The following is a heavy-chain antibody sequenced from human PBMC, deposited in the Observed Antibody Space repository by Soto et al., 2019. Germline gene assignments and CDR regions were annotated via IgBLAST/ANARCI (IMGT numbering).Heavy chain of an antibody. Sequence: GGSLRLSCAASGFTFSSYGMHWVRQAPGKGLEWVAVIWYDGSNKYYADSVKGRFTISRDNSKNTLYLQMNSLRAEDTAVYYCARDRPLKGYCSSTSCYAVGAFDYWGQGTLVTVSS. J-gene: IGHJ4*02. CDR3: ARDRPLKGYCSSTSCYAVGAFDY. V-gene: IGHV3-33*01. D-gene: IGHD2-2*01. CDR2: IWYDGSNK. CDR1: GFTFSSYG.